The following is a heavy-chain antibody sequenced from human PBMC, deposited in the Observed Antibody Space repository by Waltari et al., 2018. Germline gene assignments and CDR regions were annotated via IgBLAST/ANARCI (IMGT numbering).Heavy chain of an antibody. J-gene: IGHJ6*02. V-gene: IGHV1-69*01. Sequence: QVQLVQSGAEVKKPGSSVKVSCKASGGTFSSYAISWVRPAPGPGLGWMGGIIPIFGTANYAQKFQGRVTITADESTSTAYMELSSLRSEDTAVYYCARDLPSRRAVAYYYYYGMDVWGQGTTVTVSS. CDR2: IIPIFGTA. D-gene: IGHD6-19*01. CDR3: ARDLPSRRAVAYYYYYGMDV. CDR1: GGTFSSYA.